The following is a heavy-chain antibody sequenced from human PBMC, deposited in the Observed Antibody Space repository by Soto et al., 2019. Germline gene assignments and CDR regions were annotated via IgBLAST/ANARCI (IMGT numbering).Heavy chain of an antibody. CDR1: GGTFSSYA. V-gene: IGHV1-69*13. Sequence: SVKVSCKASGGTFSSYAISWVRQAPGQGLEWMGGIIPIFGTANYAQKFQGRVTITADESTSTAYMELSSLRSEDTAVYYCARDSGGYDPDYYYYYGMDVWGKGTTVTVSS. CDR3: ARDSGGYDPDYYYYYGMDV. CDR2: IIPIFGTA. J-gene: IGHJ6*04. D-gene: IGHD5-12*01.